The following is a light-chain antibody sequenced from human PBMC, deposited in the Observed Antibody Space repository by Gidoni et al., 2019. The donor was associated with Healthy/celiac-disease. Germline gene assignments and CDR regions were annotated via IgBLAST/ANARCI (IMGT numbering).Light chain of an antibody. CDR2: GNS. V-gene: IGLV1-40*01. J-gene: IGLJ2*01. CDR3: QSYDSSLSVV. Sequence: QSVRTQPPSVSGAPGQRVTISCTGSSSKLLIYGNSNRPSGVPDRFSGSKSGTSASLAITGLQAEDEADYYCQSYDSSLSVVFGGGTKLTVL. CDR1: SSK.